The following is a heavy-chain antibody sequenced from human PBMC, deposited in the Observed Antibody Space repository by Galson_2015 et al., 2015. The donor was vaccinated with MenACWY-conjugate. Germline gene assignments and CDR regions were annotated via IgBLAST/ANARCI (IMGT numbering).Heavy chain of an antibody. D-gene: IGHD3-10*01. J-gene: IGHJ5*02. CDR1: GFAFSSYA. Sequence: SLRLSCAASGFAFSSYALSWVRQAPGKGLAWVSTISGGGDRTDYADSVKGRFTISRDNSKNTLFLQMNSLGAEDTAVYFCTKRGVFGSGTSYTNNWFDAWGQGTLVTVSS. CDR3: TKRGVFGSGTSYTNNWFDA. V-gene: IGHV3-23*01. CDR2: ISGGGDRT.